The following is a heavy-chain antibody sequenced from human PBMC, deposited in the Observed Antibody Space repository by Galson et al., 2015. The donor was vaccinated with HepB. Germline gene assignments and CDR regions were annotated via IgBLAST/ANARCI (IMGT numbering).Heavy chain of an antibody. V-gene: IGHV1-46*01. Sequence: SVKVSCKASGYTFISYYLHWVRQAPGQGLERMGIINPSGGGTSYAQKFQGRVTMTRNTSITTAYMELSSLRSEDTAVYYCARGLPRMVRGVTRDYWGQGTLVTVSS. J-gene: IGHJ4*02. CDR2: INPSGGGT. D-gene: IGHD3-10*01. CDR1: GYTFISYY. CDR3: ARGLPRMVRGVTRDY.